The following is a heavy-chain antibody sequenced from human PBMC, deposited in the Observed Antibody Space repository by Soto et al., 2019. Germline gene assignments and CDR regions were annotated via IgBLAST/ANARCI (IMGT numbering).Heavy chain of an antibody. V-gene: IGHV3-9*01. CDR3: TKGASTSCFSAFDL. CDR2: ISWNSGNI. D-gene: IGHD2-2*01. CDR1: GFTFDDYA. J-gene: IGHJ3*01. Sequence: EVQLVESGGGLVQPGRSLRLSCTASGFTFDDYAMHWVRQAPGKGLEWVSSISWNSGNIVYADSVRGRFTISRDNAKTSLHLQMNSLRAEDTALDYCTKGASTSCFSAFDLWGQGTMVTVSS.